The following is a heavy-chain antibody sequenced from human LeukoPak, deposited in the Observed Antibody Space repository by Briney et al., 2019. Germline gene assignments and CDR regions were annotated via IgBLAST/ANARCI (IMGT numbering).Heavy chain of an antibody. CDR3: VKDYSTIPAAANPLFDY. CDR2: ITGRGDTT. Sequence: GGSLRLSCAASGFTFSSYAVTWVRQAPGKGLEWVSGITGRGDTTFYADSVKGRFTISRDNSKNTLYLQMHSLRAEDTAVYYCVKDYSTIPAAANPLFDYWGQGALVTVSS. V-gene: IGHV3-23*01. CDR1: GFTFSSYA. J-gene: IGHJ4*02. D-gene: IGHD6-13*01.